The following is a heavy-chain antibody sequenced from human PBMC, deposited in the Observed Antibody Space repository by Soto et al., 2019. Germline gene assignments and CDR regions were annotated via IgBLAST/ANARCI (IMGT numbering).Heavy chain of an antibody. CDR1: GFTFSSYA. Sequence: EVQLLESGGGLLQPGGSLRLSCAASGFTFSSYAMSWVRQAPGKGLEWVSAISGSGGSTYYADSVKGRFTISRDNSKNTLYLQMNCLGAEDTAVYYGAKDQTWFRPDRYAGMDVWGQGTTVTVSS. V-gene: IGHV3-23*01. D-gene: IGHD2-8*01. CDR3: AKDQTWFRPDRYAGMDV. J-gene: IGHJ6*02. CDR2: ISGSGGST.